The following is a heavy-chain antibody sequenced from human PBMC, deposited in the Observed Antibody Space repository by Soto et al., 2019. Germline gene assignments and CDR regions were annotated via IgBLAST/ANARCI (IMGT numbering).Heavy chain of an antibody. D-gene: IGHD6-13*01. Sequence: SVKVSCKASGGTFSSYTISWVRQAPGQGLEWMGRIIPILGIANYAQKFQGRVTITADKSTSTAYMELSSLRSEDTAVYYCARDGQQQLVDWFDPWGQGTLVTLSS. CDR1: GGTFSSYT. J-gene: IGHJ5*02. CDR3: ARDGQQQLVDWFDP. V-gene: IGHV1-69*04. CDR2: IIPILGIA.